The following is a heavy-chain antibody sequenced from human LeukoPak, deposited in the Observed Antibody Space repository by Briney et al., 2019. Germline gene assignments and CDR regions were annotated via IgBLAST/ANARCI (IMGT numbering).Heavy chain of an antibody. CDR2: ISGSGGST. D-gene: IGHD2-21*02. V-gene: IGHV3-23*01. J-gene: IGHJ4*02. CDR3: AKSLPYAAYCSGDCPYYLEY. Sequence: GGSLRLSCAASGFTFSSYAMSWVRQAPGKGLEWVSAISGSGGSTYYADSVKGRFTISRDNSKNTPYLEMNSLRAEDSAVYYCAKSLPYAAYCSGDCPYYLEYWGQGAQVTVSS. CDR1: GFTFSSYA.